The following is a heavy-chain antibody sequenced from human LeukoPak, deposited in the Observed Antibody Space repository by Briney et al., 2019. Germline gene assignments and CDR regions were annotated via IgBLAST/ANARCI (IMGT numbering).Heavy chain of an antibody. Sequence: ASVKVSCKASGGTFSSYAISWVRQAPGQGLEWMGRIIPIFGTANYAQKFQGRGTITTDESTSTAYMELSSLRSEDTAVYYCARDPEVGYCSGGSCYGQGYWGQGTLVTVSS. CDR2: IIPIFGTA. CDR1: GGTFSSYA. D-gene: IGHD2-15*01. CDR3: ARDPEVGYCSGGSCYGQGY. J-gene: IGHJ4*02. V-gene: IGHV1-69*05.